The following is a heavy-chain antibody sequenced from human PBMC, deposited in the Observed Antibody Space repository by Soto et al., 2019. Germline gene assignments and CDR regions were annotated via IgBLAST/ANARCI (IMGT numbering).Heavy chain of an antibody. CDR3: ARDNSSGSYFSYGMDV. V-gene: IGHV4-31*03. D-gene: IGHD3-10*01. J-gene: IGHJ6*02. CDR2: IYYSGST. CDR1: GGSISSGGYY. Sequence: PSETLSLTCTVSGGSISSGGYYWSWIRQHPGKGLEWIGYIYYSGSTYYNPSLKSRVTISVDTSKNQFSLKLSSVTAADTAVYYCARDNSSGSYFSYGMDVWGQGTTVTVS.